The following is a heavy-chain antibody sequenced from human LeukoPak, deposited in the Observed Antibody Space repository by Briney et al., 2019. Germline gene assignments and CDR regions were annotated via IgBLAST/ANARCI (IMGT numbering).Heavy chain of an antibody. CDR1: GYIFTSYG. CDR2: ISTYNGNT. V-gene: IGHV1-18*01. CDR3: ARERRIAVAGTIDY. J-gene: IGHJ4*02. D-gene: IGHD6-19*01. Sequence: RWASVKVSCKASGYIFTSYGISWVRQAPGQGLEWMGWISTYNGNTNYAQNIQGRVTMATDTSTSTAYMELRSLRSDDTAVYYCARERRIAVAGTIDYWGQGTLVTVSS.